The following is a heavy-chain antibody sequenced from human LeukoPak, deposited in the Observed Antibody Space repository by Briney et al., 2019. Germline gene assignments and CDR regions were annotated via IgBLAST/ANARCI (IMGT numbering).Heavy chain of an antibody. J-gene: IGHJ3*02. CDR3: ARDLVTVTKGFDI. Sequence: SETLSLTCTVSGGSISNSGGFYWSWIRQHPGNGLEWIGFISYRGSTYYNPSLKSRVTISIDTSKNQFSLKLSSVTAADTAVYYCARDLVTVTKGFDIWGQGTMVSVSS. CDR1: GGSISNSGGFY. V-gene: IGHV4-31*02. CDR2: ISYRGST. D-gene: IGHD4-17*01.